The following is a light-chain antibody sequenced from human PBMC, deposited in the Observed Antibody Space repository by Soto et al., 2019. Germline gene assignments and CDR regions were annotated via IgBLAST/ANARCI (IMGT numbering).Light chain of an antibody. CDR3: QQYEELPYT. CDR1: QAIRNY. CDR2: DIS. V-gene: IGKV1-33*01. J-gene: IGKJ2*01. Sequence: DIKMTQSASSLSASVGDRVTITCQASQAIRNYLNWYRQKPGTAPELLIYDISTLEIGVPSRFGGRVSWTDFTFTITGLQPEDIGTYFCQQYEELPYTCVQGTKLEI.